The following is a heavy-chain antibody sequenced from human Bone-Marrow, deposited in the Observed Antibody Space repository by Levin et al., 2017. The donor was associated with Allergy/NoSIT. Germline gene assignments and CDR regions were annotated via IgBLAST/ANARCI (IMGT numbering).Heavy chain of an antibody. Sequence: SETLSLTCAVSGGSISSSNWWSWVRQPPGKGLEWIGEIYHSGSTNYNPSLKSRVTISVDKSKNQFSLKLSSVTAADTAVYYCARDLYCSGGSCYPRGDGNAFDIWGQGTMVTVSS. CDR1: GGSISSSNW. D-gene: IGHD2-15*01. J-gene: IGHJ3*02. CDR2: IYHSGST. V-gene: IGHV4-4*02. CDR3: ARDLYCSGGSCYPRGDGNAFDI.